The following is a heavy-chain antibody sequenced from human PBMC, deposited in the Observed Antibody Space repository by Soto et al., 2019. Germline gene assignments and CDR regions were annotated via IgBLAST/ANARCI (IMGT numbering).Heavy chain of an antibody. CDR2: ISWNSGSI. D-gene: IGHD6-13*01. CDR1: GFTFDDYA. Sequence: EVQLVESGGGLVQPGRSLRLSCAASGFTFDDYAMHWVRQAPGKGLEWVSGISWNSGSIGYADSVKGRFTICRDNAKNSLYLQMNSLRAEDTALYYCAKDIGSSWSPHYYGMDVWGQGTTVTVSS. CDR3: AKDIGSSWSPHYYGMDV. J-gene: IGHJ6*02. V-gene: IGHV3-9*01.